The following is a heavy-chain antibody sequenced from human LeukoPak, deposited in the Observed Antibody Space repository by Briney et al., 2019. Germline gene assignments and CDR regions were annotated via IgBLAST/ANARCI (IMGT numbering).Heavy chain of an antibody. Sequence: PGGSLRLSCAASGFTFDDYAMHWVRQAPGKGPEWVSGISWNSGSIGYADSVKGRFTISRDNAKNSLYLQMNSLRAEDTALYYCAKDIGAGGTSTYFDYWGQGTLVTVSS. CDR3: AKDIGAGGTSTYFDY. V-gene: IGHV3-9*01. CDR1: GFTFDDYA. D-gene: IGHD3-16*01. CDR2: ISWNSGSI. J-gene: IGHJ4*02.